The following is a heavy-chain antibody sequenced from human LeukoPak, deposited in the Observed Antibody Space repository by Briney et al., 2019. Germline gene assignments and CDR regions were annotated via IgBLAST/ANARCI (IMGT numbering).Heavy chain of an antibody. D-gene: IGHD2-2*01. CDR2: IIPIFGTA. Sequence: SVKVSCKASGGTFSSYAISWVRQAPGQGLEWMGGIIPIFGTANYAQKFQGRVTITADKSTSTAYMELSSLRSEDTAVYYCARSLRMPNWFDPWGQGTLVTVSS. CDR1: GGTFSSYA. V-gene: IGHV1-69*06. CDR3: ARSLRMPNWFDP. J-gene: IGHJ5*02.